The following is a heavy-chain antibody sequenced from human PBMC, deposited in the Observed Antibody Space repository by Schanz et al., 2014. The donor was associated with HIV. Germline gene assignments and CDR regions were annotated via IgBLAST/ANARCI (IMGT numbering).Heavy chain of an antibody. CDR2: ISDTGVRT. J-gene: IGHJ5*02. V-gene: IGHV3-23*01. D-gene: IGHD6-25*01. CDR1: GFTFSNYA. Sequence: EVQLLESGGGLVQPGGSLRLSCEASGFTFSNYAMSWVRQAPGKGLEWVSGISDTGVRTNYADSVKGRLTISRDNSENTPYLQMNRMRTADTAVYYCAKVRRLLTRWDWFDPWGQGTLVTVSS. CDR3: AKVRRLLTRWDWFDP.